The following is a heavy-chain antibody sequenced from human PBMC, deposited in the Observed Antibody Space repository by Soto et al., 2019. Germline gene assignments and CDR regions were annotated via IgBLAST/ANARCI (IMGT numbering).Heavy chain of an antibody. J-gene: IGHJ5*01. V-gene: IGHV3-23*01. CDR3: AKDSPYDTTSPFFYAS. CDR2: ITSNGDST. D-gene: IGHD3-9*01. Sequence: GGSLRLSCAAFGFDFNKYAMTWVRQAPGKGLQWVSSITSNGDSTYYADSVKGRFTTSRDNSKNTLYLQMNSLRADDTAVFYCAKDSPYDTTSPFFYASSGHGTLVTAFS. CDR1: GFDFNKYA.